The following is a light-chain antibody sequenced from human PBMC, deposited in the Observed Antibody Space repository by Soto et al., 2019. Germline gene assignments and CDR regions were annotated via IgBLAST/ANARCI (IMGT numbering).Light chain of an antibody. J-gene: IGLJ2*01. CDR1: SSNIGAGYD. Sequence: QSVLTQPPSVSGAPGQRVTISCTGSSSNIGAGYDVHWYQQLPGTAPKLLIYGNSNRPSGVTDRFSGSKSGTSASLAITVLQEEDEDDYYCPSYDSNLSVVFGGGTKLTVL. CDR2: GNS. V-gene: IGLV1-40*01. CDR3: PSYDSNLSVV.